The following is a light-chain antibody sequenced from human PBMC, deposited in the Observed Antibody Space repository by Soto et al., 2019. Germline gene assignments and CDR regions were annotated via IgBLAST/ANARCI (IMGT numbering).Light chain of an antibody. J-gene: IGLJ1*01. CDR1: SSDVGGYNY. CDR2: EVS. CDR3: SSYTSSSTLHV. Sequence: QSALTQPASVSGSPGQSITISCTGTSSDVGGYNYVSWYQQHPGKAPKLIIYEVSNRPSGVSNRFSGSKSGDTASLTISGLHAEDEADYYCSSYTSSSTLHVFGTGTKLTVL. V-gene: IGLV2-14*01.